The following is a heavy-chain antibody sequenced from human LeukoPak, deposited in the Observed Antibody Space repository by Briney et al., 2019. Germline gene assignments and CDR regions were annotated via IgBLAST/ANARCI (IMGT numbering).Heavy chain of an antibody. J-gene: IGHJ6*04. CDR3: TTDSPYYFYGMDV. V-gene: IGHV3-15*01. Sequence: PGGSLRLSCAASGFTFSNAWMNWVRQAPGKGLEWVGRIKSKTDGGTTDYAAPVKGRFTISRDDSKNTLYLQMNSLKTEDTAVYYCTTDSPYYFYGMDVWGKGTTVTVSS. CDR1: GFTFSNAW. CDR2: IKSKTDGGTT.